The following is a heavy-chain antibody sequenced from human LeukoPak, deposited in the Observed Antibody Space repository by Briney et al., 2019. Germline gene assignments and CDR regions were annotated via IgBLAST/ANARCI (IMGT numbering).Heavy chain of an antibody. CDR2: INPNSGGT. V-gene: IGHV1-2*04. Sequence: ASVKVSCKASGYTFTGYYMHWVRQAPGQGLEWMGWINPNSGGTNYAQKFQGWVTMTRDTSISTAYMELSRLRSDDTAVYYCARGGIIVGDFYGMDVWGQGTTVTVSS. J-gene: IGHJ6*02. D-gene: IGHD1-26*01. CDR1: GYTFTGYY. CDR3: ARGGIIVGDFYGMDV.